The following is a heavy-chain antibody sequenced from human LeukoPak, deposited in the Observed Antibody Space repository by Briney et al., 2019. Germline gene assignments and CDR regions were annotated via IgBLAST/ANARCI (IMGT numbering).Heavy chain of an antibody. V-gene: IGHV3-21*04. CDR1: GFIFSSFS. CDR2: VSSVNNYI. CDR3: SRDQGTDYGDYYSDY. J-gene: IGHJ4*02. Sequence: PGRSLRLSCAASGFIFSSFSFNWVRQAPGKGLELVAYVSSVNNYIFYADSVKGRFTISRDNARKSVYLQMNSLRDEDTAVYYCSRDQGTDYGDYYSDYWGQGTLVTVSP. D-gene: IGHD4-17*01.